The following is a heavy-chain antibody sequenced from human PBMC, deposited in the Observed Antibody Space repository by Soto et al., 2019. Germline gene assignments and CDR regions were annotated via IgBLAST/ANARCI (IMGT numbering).Heavy chain of an antibody. Sequence: ASVKVSCKASGYTFTSYGISWVRQAPGQGLEWMGWISAYSGNTNYAQKLQGRVTMTTDTSTSTAYMELRSLRSDDTAVYYCARDRYYYDSSGYFPEVNWFDPWGQGTLVTVSS. CDR1: GYTFTSYG. CDR3: ARDRYYYDSSGYFPEVNWFDP. D-gene: IGHD3-22*01. CDR2: ISAYSGNT. J-gene: IGHJ5*02. V-gene: IGHV1-18*01.